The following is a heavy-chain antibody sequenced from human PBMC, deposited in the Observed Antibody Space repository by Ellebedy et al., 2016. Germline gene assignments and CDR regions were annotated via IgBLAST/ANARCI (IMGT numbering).Heavy chain of an antibody. CDR3: AKTSGWGYGEN. J-gene: IGHJ4*02. CDR2: VNTFSGNT. CDR1: GYTFTTFS. Sequence: ASVKVSCXASGYTFTTFSITRVRQDPAQGLEWMGFVNTFSGNTKFAQKFQGRVSMTTDSSTHTAYMDLRSLSSDDAAMYYCAKTSGWGYGENWGQGTLVTVSS. D-gene: IGHD3-10*01. V-gene: IGHV1-18*04.